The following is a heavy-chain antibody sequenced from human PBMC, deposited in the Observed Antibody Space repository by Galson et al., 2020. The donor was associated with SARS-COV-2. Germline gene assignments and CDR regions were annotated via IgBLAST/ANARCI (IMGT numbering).Heavy chain of an antibody. CDR2: ISYDGSNK. CDR3: ARDLPAKIAEQCLVTEPNYYFDY. J-gene: IGHJ4*02. D-gene: IGHD6-19*01. Sequence: TGGSLRLSCAASGFTFSSYAMHWVRQAPGKGLEWVAVISYDGSNKYYADSVKGRFTISRDNSKNTLYLQMNSLRAEDTAVYYCARDLPAKIAEQCLVTEPNYYFDYWGQGTLVTISS. CDR1: GFTFSSYA. V-gene: IGHV3-30-3*01.